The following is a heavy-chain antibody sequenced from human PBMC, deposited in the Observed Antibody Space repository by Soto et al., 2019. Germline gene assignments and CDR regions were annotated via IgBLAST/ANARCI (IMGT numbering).Heavy chain of an antibody. CDR3: ARDGVYCSSTSCYGHNWFDP. Sequence: GASVKVSCKASGYTFTSYAMHWVRQAPGQRLEWMGWINAGNGNTKYSQKFQGRVTITRDTSARTAYMELSSLRSEDTAVYYCARDGVYCSSTSCYGHNWFDPWGQGTLVTVSS. J-gene: IGHJ5*02. D-gene: IGHD2-2*01. CDR2: INAGNGNT. V-gene: IGHV1-3*01. CDR1: GYTFTSYA.